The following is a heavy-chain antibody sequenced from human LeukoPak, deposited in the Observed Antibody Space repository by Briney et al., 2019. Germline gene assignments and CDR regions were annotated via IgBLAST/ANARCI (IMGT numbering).Heavy chain of an antibody. D-gene: IGHD5-12*01. Sequence: GETLRLSCAASGFTFDDYAMHWVRQAPGEGLERVSIISWDGGSTYYADSVKGRFTISRDNSKNSLYLQMNSLRAEDSALYYCAKDRGYSGYDSGAYYYYYGMDVWGKGTTVTVSS. CDR1: GFTFDDYA. J-gene: IGHJ6*04. V-gene: IGHV3-43D*04. CDR3: AKDRGYSGYDSGAYYYYYGMDV. CDR2: ISWDGGST.